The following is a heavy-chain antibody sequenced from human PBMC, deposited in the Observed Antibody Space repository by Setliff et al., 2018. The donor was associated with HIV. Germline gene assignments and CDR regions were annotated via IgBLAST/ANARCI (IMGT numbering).Heavy chain of an antibody. CDR1: GGSISSYY. Sequence: SETLSLTCTVSGGSISSYYWSWIRQPAGKGLEWIGRIYASGRTNYNPSLKSRVTLSVDTSKNQFSLKVTSVTAADTAVYYCARRPPYWGFDFWGQGTLVTVSS. D-gene: IGHD3-16*01. J-gene: IGHJ4*02. CDR2: IYASGRT. V-gene: IGHV4-4*07. CDR3: ARRPPYWGFDF.